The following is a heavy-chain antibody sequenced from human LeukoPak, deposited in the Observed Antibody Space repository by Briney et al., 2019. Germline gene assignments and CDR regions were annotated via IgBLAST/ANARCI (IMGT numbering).Heavy chain of an antibody. Sequence: PGGSLRLSCAASGFTFSSYAMHWVRQAPGKGLEWVAVISYDGSNKYYADSVKGRFTISRDNSKNTLYLQMNSLRSEDTAVYYCARAFVVVVAATGWWFDPWGQGTLVTVSS. CDR3: ARAFVVVVAATGWWFDP. CDR2: ISYDGSNK. CDR1: GFTFSSYA. D-gene: IGHD2-15*01. J-gene: IGHJ5*02. V-gene: IGHV3-30-3*01.